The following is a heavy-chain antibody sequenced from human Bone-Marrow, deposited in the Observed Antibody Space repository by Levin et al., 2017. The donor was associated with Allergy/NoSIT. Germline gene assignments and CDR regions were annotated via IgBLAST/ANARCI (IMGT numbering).Heavy chain of an antibody. CDR2: IYHSGTT. Sequence: SETLSLTCAVSGGSVSSDNWWYWVRQPPGKGLEWIGEIYHSGTTKYNPSLKSRVTISADTSKNQFSLSLSSVSAADTAVYFCAGTATGADYGDYDAGYHFGYWGQGNLVTVTS. CDR3: AGTATGADYGDYDAGYHFGY. V-gene: IGHV4-4*02. J-gene: IGHJ4*02. CDR1: GGSVSSDNW. D-gene: IGHD4-17*01.